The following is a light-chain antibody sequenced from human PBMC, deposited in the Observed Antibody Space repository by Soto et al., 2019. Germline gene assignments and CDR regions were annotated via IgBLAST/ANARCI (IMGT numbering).Light chain of an antibody. V-gene: IGKV2-28*01. CDR3: MQALQTPWT. J-gene: IGKJ1*01. CDR1: QSLLLSNGYNY. Sequence: EIVVTQNTLSLPVTPGEPASISCRSSQSLLLSNGYNYLDWYLQKPGQSPQLLIYLGSNRASGVPDRFSGSGSGTDFTLKISSVEAEDVGVYYCMQALQTPWTFGQGTKVDIK. CDR2: LGS.